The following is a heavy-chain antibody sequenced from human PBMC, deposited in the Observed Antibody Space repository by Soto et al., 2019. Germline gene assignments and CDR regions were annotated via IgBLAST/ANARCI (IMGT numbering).Heavy chain of an antibody. J-gene: IGHJ5*02. CDR1: GDSVSSNSAA. Sequence: SQTLSLTCAISGDSVSSNSAAWNWIRQSPSRGLEWLGRTYYRSKWYNDYAVSVKSRITINPDTSKNQFSLQLNSVTPEDTAVYYCARDFTTDSSGYYYFTYNWFDPWGQGTLVTVSS. CDR3: ARDFTTDSSGYYYFTYNWFDP. D-gene: IGHD3-22*01. CDR2: TYYRSKWYN. V-gene: IGHV6-1*01.